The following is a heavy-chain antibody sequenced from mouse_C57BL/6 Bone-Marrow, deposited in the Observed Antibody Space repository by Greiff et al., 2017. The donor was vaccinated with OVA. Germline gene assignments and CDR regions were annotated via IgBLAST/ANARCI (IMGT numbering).Heavy chain of an antibody. CDR2: IDPETGGT. Sequence: VQLQQSGAELVRPGASVTLSCKASGYTFTDYEMHWVKQTPVHGLEWIGAIDPETGGTAYNQKFKGKAILTADKSSSTAYMELRSLTSEDSAVYYCTSQLGREDFDYWGQGTTLTVSS. V-gene: IGHV1-15*01. J-gene: IGHJ2*01. CDR1: GYTFTDYE. D-gene: IGHD4-1*02. CDR3: TSQLGREDFDY.